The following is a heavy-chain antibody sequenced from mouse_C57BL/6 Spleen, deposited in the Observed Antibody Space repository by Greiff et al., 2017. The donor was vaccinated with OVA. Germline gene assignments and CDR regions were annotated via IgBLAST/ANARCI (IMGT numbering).Heavy chain of an antibody. CDR2: IHPNSGST. Sequence: QVQLQQSGAELVKPGASVKLSCKASGYTFTSYWMHWVKQRPGQGLEWIGMIHPNSGSTNYNEKFKSKATLTVDKSSSTAYMQLSSLTSEDSAVYYCARADYYGSYYYAMDYWGQGTSVTVSS. J-gene: IGHJ4*01. D-gene: IGHD1-1*01. CDR3: ARADYYGSYYYAMDY. CDR1: GYTFTSYW. V-gene: IGHV1-64*01.